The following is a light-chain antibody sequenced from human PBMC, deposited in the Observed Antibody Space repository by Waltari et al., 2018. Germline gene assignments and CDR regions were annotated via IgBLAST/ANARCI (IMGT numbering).Light chain of an antibody. J-gene: IGKJ2*01. Sequence: DIQMTQSPSSVSASVGDRVTITCRASQGISSGLAWYQHKLGKAPKLLIYGASSLQSGVPSRFSGSGSGTGFTLAIGSLEPEDSATYYCLQADSFPYTFGQGTKLEI. CDR3: LQADSFPYT. CDR2: GAS. V-gene: IGKV1-12*01. CDR1: QGISSG.